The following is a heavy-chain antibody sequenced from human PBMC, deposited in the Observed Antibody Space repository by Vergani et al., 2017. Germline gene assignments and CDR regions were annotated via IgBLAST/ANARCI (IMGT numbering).Heavy chain of an antibody. V-gene: IGHV4-31*03. D-gene: IGHD5-18*01. Sequence: QVQLQQWGAGLLKPSQTLSLTCTVSGGSISSGGYYWSWIRQHPGKGLEWIGYIYYSGSTYYNPSLKRRVTISVDTSKNQFSLKLSSVTAAATAVYYCARVDTAMAPGAFDIWGQGTMVTVSS. CDR1: GGSISSGGYY. J-gene: IGHJ3*02. CDR2: IYYSGST. CDR3: ARVDTAMAPGAFDI.